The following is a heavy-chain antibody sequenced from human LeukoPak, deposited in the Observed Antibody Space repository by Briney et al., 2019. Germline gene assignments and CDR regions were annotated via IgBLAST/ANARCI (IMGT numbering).Heavy chain of an antibody. D-gene: IGHD6-6*01. CDR2: ISSGSRRI. CDR3: ARVVLDHF. Sequence: GGPLGLSLATPGLDLSKKTMSWVRQAPGKGLEWVSSISSGSRRIHYADSMRGRFTVSRDNAKSSVYLQMHNLRVEDTATYFCARVVLDHFWGRGTLVTVSS. J-gene: IGHJ4*02. CDR1: GLDLSKKT. V-gene: IGHV3-21*06.